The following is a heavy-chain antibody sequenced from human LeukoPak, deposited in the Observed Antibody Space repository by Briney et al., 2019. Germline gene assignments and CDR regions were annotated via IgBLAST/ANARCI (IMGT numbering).Heavy chain of an antibody. CDR1: EFTFSSYW. V-gene: IGHV3-74*01. CDR2: LNSDGTST. CDR3: ARARGGSQPFDY. Sequence: PGGSLRLSCVASEFTFSSYWMNWVRHAPGKGLVWVSRLNSDGTSTSYADSVKGRFTISRDNAENTLYLQINSLRAEDTAVYYCARARGGSQPFDYWGQGTLVTVSS. J-gene: IGHJ4*02. D-gene: IGHD2-15*01.